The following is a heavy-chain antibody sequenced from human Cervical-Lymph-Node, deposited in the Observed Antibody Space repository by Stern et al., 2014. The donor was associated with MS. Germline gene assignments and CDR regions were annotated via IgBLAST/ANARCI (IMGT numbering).Heavy chain of an antibody. CDR1: GGSVISGNW. Sequence: VQLVESGPGLVKPSGTLSLTCAVSGGSVISGNWWSWVRQPPGKGLEWIGEIFPSETTNFNPSFKSRVTIPIDKSQNKFSRKLTSVTAADTAVYYCARDKGYTSSLGYWFDPWGQGTLVTVSS. D-gene: IGHD6-19*01. CDR2: IFPSETT. J-gene: IGHJ5*02. V-gene: IGHV4-4*02. CDR3: ARDKGYTSSLGYWFDP.